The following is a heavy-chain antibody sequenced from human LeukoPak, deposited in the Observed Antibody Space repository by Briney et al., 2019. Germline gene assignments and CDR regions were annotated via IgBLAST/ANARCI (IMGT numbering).Heavy chain of an antibody. J-gene: IGHJ4*02. CDR3: AKEHYYGSGSTNFDY. D-gene: IGHD3-10*01. CDR1: GFTFSSHA. CDR2: INDRGDAT. Sequence: GGSLRLSCAASGFTFSSHAMSWVRQAPGKGLEWVSTINDRGDATYYADSVKGRFTISRDNFRNTLYLQMNSLRAEDTALYYCAKEHYYGSGSTNFDYWGQGALVTVSS. V-gene: IGHV3-23*01.